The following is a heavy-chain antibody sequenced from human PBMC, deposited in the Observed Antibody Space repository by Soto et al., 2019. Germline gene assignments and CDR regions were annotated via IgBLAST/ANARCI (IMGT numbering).Heavy chain of an antibody. Sequence: PSETLSLTCTVSGGSISSYYWSWIRQPPGKGLEWVGYIYYSGSTNYNPSLKSRVTISVDTSKNQFSLKLRSVTAADTAVYYCARHVKSWEAAVNWFDPWGQGTLVTVSS. D-gene: IGHD2-15*01. CDR1: GGSISSYY. CDR2: IYYSGST. V-gene: IGHV4-59*08. J-gene: IGHJ5*02. CDR3: ARHVKSWEAAVNWFDP.